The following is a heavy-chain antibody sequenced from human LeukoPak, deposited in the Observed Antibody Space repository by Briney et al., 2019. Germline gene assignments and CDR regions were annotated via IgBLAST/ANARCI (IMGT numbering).Heavy chain of an antibody. D-gene: IGHD2-15*01. CDR3: ARATGRWWYYFDH. CDR2: ISSSRTII. CDR1: GFTFSDYY. V-gene: IGHV3-11*01. Sequence: GGSLRLSCADSGFTFSDYYMTWLRHAPGKGLEWVSYISSSRTIIYYADSVKGRFTISRDNSKNSLYLQMNTLRAEDTAIYYCARATGRWWYYFDHWGQGTQVTVSS. J-gene: IGHJ4*02.